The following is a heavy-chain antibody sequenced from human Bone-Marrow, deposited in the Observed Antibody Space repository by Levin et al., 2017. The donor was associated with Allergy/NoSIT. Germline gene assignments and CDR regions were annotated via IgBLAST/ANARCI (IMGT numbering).Heavy chain of an antibody. CDR3: AREVGPEDKLRYFDWLLSSHYYYYYMDV. D-gene: IGHD3-9*01. CDR1: GGSISSYY. CDR2: IYYSGST. V-gene: IGHV4-59*01. J-gene: IGHJ6*03. Sequence: SETLSLTCTVSGGSISSYYWSWIRQPPGKGLEWIGYIYYSGSTNYNPSLKSRVTISVDTSKNQFSLKLSSVTAADTAVYYCAREVGPEDKLRYFDWLLSSHYYYYYMDVWGKGTTVTVSS.